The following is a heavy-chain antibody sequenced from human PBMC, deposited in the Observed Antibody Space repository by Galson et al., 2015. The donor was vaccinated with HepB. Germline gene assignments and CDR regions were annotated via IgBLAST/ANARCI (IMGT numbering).Heavy chain of an antibody. J-gene: IGHJ6*02. Sequence: SLRLSCAASGFTFSSYAMSWVRQAPGKGLEWVSAISGSGGSTYYADSVKGRFTISRDNSKNTLYLQMNSLRAEDTAVYYCAKDRITMVRWYYYGMDVWGQGTTVTVSS. CDR2: ISGSGGST. CDR3: AKDRITMVRWYYYGMDV. CDR1: GFTFSSYA. D-gene: IGHD3-10*01. V-gene: IGHV3-23*01.